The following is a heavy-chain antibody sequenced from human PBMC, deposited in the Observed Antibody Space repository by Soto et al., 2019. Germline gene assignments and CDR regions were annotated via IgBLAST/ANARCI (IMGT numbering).Heavy chain of an antibody. Sequence: SETLSLTCTVSVGSISSSNYYRGWIRQPPGKGLEWIGSIYYSGSTAYNSSLKSRVTMSVDTSKNQLSLRLSSVTAADTAVYYCASPTLGAFDIWGQGTMVTVSS. V-gene: IGHV4-39*01. CDR3: ASPTLGAFDI. J-gene: IGHJ3*02. CDR2: IYYSGST. D-gene: IGHD3-16*01. CDR1: VGSISSSNYY.